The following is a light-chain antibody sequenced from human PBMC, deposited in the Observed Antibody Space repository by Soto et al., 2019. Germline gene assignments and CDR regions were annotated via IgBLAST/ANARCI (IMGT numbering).Light chain of an antibody. Sequence: SYELTQPPSVSVAPGKTASISCGGNDIGSKGDHWYQQKPGQAPVLVIYSDTDLPPVITERFSGSNSANLATLTISRVEAGDEADYYCQVWDSGSAHVVFGGGTKLTVL. CDR3: QVWDSGSAHVV. J-gene: IGLJ2*01. CDR2: SDT. CDR1: DIGSKG. V-gene: IGLV3-21*01.